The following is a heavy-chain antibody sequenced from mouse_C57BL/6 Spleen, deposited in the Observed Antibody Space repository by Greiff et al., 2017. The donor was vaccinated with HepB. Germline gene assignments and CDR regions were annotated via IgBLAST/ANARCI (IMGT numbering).Heavy chain of an antibody. D-gene: IGHD1-1*01. CDR2: ISNGGGST. Sequence: EVQLVESGGGLVQPGGSLKLSCAASGFTFSDYYMYWVRQTPEKRLEWVAYISNGGGSTYYPDTVKGRFTISRDNAKNTLYLQMSRLKSEDTAMYYCARRRYYGSSTYWYFDVWGTGTTVTVSS. CDR1: GFTFSDYY. CDR3: ARRRYYGSSTYWYFDV. J-gene: IGHJ1*03. V-gene: IGHV5-12*01.